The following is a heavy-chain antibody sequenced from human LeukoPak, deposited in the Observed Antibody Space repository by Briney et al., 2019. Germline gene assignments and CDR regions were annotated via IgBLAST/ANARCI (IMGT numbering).Heavy chain of an antibody. CDR1: GFTFNEYY. Sequence: EPGGSLRLSCAASGFTFNEYYMSWIRQAPGKGLEWVSYISVSGSTIYDADSVKGRFTISRDNAKNSLFLQMNSLRVEDTAVYYCATDFPCSSTTCYWGYWGQGTLVTVSS. D-gene: IGHD2-2*01. CDR2: ISVSGSTI. CDR3: ATDFPCSSTTCYWGY. V-gene: IGHV3-11*04. J-gene: IGHJ4*02.